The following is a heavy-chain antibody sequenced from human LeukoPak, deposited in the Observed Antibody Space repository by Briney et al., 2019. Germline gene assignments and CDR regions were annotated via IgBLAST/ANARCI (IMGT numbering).Heavy chain of an antibody. CDR1: GYTFTGYY. Sequence: GASVKVSCKASGYTFTGYYMHWVRQASGQGLEWMGWINPNSGGTNYAQKFQGWVTMTRDTSISTAYMELSRLRSDDTAVYYCAREQGGELPLEFDYWGQGTLVTVSS. D-gene: IGHD2-15*01. J-gene: IGHJ4*02. CDR3: AREQGGELPLEFDY. CDR2: INPNSGGT. V-gene: IGHV1-2*04.